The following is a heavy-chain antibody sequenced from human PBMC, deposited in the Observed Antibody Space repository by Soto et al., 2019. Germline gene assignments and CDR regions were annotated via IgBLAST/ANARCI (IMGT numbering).Heavy chain of an antibody. CDR3: AKDFEGYSSSSEWFDP. D-gene: IGHD6-6*01. Sequence: LRLSCAASGFTFSSYGMHWVRQAPGKGLEWVAVISYDGSNKYYADSVKGRFTISRDNSKNTLYLQMNSLRAEDTAVYYCAKDFEGYSSSSEWFDPWGQGTLVTVSS. J-gene: IGHJ5*02. CDR2: ISYDGSNK. V-gene: IGHV3-30*18. CDR1: GFTFSSYG.